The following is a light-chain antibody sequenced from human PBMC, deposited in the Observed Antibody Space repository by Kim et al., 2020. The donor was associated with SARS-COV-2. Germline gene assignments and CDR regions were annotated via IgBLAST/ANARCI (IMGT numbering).Light chain of an antibody. Sequence: ASVGDIVTITCRASQDISTNVAWYQQKPGKVPNLLIYDASALQSGVPSRFSGSGSGTDFTLTISSLQPEDVATYYCQKYNGAPWTFGQGTKVDIK. J-gene: IGKJ1*01. CDR2: DAS. CDR3: QKYNGAPWT. CDR1: QDISTN. V-gene: IGKV1-27*01.